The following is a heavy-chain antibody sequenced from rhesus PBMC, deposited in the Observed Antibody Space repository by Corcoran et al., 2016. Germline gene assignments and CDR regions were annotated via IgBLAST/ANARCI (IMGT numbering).Heavy chain of an antibody. Sequence: QEQLVQSGAEVKKPGASVKVSCKASGYIFTSYVISWLRQAPGQGFEGMGGIHPGYGSTSDAQKFQGRVTITADMSTSTVYMELSSLRSEDMAVYYCAAEFSSGWSWGQGVLVTVSS. D-gene: IGHD6S26*01. CDR3: AAEFSSGWS. CDR2: IHPGYGST. V-gene: IGHV1-70*01. CDR1: GYIFTSYV. J-gene: IGHJ4*01.